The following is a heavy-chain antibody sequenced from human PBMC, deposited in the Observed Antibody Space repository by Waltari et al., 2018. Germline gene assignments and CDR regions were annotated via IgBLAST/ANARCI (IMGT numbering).Heavy chain of an antibody. Sequence: QVQLQQWGAGLLKPSETLSLTCAVYGGSFSGYYWSWIRQPPGKGLEWIGEINHSGSTNYNPSLKSRVTISVDTSKNQFSLKLSSVTAADTAVYYCARGRGVLEWLPYYYYMDVWGKGTTVTVSS. CDR2: INHSGST. CDR1: GGSFSGYY. J-gene: IGHJ6*03. V-gene: IGHV4-34*01. D-gene: IGHD3-3*01. CDR3: ARGRGVLEWLPYYYYMDV.